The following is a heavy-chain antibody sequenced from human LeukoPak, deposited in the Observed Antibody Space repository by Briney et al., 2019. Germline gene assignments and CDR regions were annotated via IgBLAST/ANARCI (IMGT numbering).Heavy chain of an antibody. D-gene: IGHD3-22*01. CDR3: AKGSDSRGRYYFDY. J-gene: IGHJ4*01. V-gene: IGHV3-21*04. CDR2: ISYTGTYI. CDR1: AFSLNAYN. Sequence: GGSLRLSCAASAFSLNAYNMNWVRQAPGKGLEWVSSISYTGTYIYYADSVKGRFTISRDNALNSLYLQMNSLRADDTAKYYCAKGSDSRGRYYFDYWGQGTLVTVPS.